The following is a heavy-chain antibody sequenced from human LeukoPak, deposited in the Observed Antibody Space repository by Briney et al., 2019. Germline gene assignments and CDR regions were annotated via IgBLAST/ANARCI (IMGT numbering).Heavy chain of an antibody. D-gene: IGHD3-10*01. J-gene: IGHJ1*01. CDR2: ISGSGGRT. CDR1: GFTFSSSA. Sequence: GGSLRLSCAASGFTFSSSAMSWVPQAPGKGLEWVSAISGSGGRTYYADSVKGRFTISRDNSKNTLYLQMSSLRAEDTAVYYCAKDPGSYYNEYFHHWGQGTLVTVSS. V-gene: IGHV3-23*01. CDR3: AKDPGSYYNEYFHH.